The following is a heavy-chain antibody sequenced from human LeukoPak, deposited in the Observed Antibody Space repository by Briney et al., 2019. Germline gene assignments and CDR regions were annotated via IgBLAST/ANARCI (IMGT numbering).Heavy chain of an antibody. CDR3: ARALFHDHTLFDY. J-gene: IGHJ4*02. D-gene: IGHD2-21*01. CDR2: INHSGST. Sequence: PSETLSLTCAVYGGSFSGYYWSWIRQPPGKGLEWIGEINHSGSTNYNPSLKSRVTISVHTSKNQFSLKLSSAPAADTAVYYCARALFHDHTLFDYWGQGPLVTVSS. CDR1: GGSFSGYY. V-gene: IGHV4-34*01.